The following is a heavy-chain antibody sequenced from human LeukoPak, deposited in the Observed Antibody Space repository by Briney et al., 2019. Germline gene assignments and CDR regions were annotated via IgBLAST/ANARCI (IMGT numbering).Heavy chain of an antibody. CDR2: IIPIFGTA. J-gene: IGHJ5*02. V-gene: IGHV1-69*01. CDR3: ARGEGRYYDYVWGSYRYNWFDP. CDR1: GGTFSSYA. Sequence: SVKVSCKASGGTFSSYAISWVRQAPGQGLEWMGGIIPIFGTANYAQKFQGRVTITADESTSTGYMELSSLRSEDTAVYYCARGEGRYYDYVWGSYRYNWFDPWGQGTLVTVSS. D-gene: IGHD3-16*02.